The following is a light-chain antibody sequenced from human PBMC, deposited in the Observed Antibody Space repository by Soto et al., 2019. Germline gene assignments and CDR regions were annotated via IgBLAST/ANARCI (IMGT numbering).Light chain of an antibody. CDR3: QQYDFPPIS. Sequence: DIVWTQSPGTLSLSPGERATLSCRASQSVSTNHLALYQHKPGQAPRVLIDGASTRASGAPDRFSGSGSGTEYTPTSTMLEPEDFALYSWQQYDFPPISFGQGTRLEIK. J-gene: IGKJ5*01. CDR2: GAS. V-gene: IGKV3-20*01. CDR1: QSVSTNH.